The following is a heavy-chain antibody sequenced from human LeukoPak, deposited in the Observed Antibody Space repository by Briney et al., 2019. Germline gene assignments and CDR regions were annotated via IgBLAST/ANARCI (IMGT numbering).Heavy chain of an antibody. V-gene: IGHV3-15*01. D-gene: IGHD3-16*01. CDR2: IKSKIDGGTT. J-gene: IGHJ4*02. CDR1: GFTVNNAW. CDR3: TQGETKGYS. Sequence: PGGSLRLSCTASGFTVNNAWMSWVRQAPGKGLEWVGRIKSKIDGGTTDYAAPVKGRFAISRDDSENTLSLQMNSLKSEATAVYYCTQGETKGYSWGQGTLVTVSS.